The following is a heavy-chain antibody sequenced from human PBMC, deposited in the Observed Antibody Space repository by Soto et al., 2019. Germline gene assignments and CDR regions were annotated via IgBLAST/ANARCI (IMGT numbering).Heavy chain of an antibody. D-gene: IGHD6-6*01. CDR3: ARIEYSTSSAYYYYGMDV. J-gene: IGHJ6*02. V-gene: IGHV4-39*01. CDR2: IYYSGST. Sequence: PSETLSLTCTVSGGSISSSSFYWGWIRQPPGKGLEWIGNIYYSGSTYYNPSLKSRVTISVDTSKNQFSLKLSSVTAADTAVYYCARIEYSTSSAYYYYGMDVWGQGSTATVSS. CDR1: GGSISSSSFY.